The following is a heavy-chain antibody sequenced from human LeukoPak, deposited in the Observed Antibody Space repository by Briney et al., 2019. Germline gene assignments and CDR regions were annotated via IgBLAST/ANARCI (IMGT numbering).Heavy chain of an antibody. Sequence: GGSLRLSCAASGFIFSSYAMSWVRQAPGKGLEWVSAISGSGGSTYYADSVKGRFTISRDNSKNTLYLQMNSLRAEDTAVYYCARVESGACSNSRCRNIDFWGQGTLVTVSS. CDR3: ARVESGACSNSRCRNIDF. CDR2: ISGSGGST. CDR1: GFIFSSYA. V-gene: IGHV3-23*01. J-gene: IGHJ4*02. D-gene: IGHD2-2*01.